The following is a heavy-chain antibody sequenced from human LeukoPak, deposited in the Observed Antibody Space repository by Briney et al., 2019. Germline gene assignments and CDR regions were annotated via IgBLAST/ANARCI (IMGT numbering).Heavy chain of an antibody. D-gene: IGHD5-12*01. V-gene: IGHV4-38-2*02. CDR3: SPYIVATIDNWFDP. J-gene: IGHJ5*02. Sequence: SETLSLTCTVSGYSISSGYYWGWIRQPPGKGLEWIGSIYHSGNTYHNPSLKSRVTISVDTSKNQFSLKLSSVTAADTAVYYCSPYIVATIDNWFDPWGQGTLVTVSS. CDR2: IYHSGNT. CDR1: GYSISSGYY.